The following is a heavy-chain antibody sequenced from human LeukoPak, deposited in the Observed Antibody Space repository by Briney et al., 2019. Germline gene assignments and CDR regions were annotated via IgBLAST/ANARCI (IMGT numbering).Heavy chain of an antibody. CDR3: ARLKHGGAVAGTD. D-gene: IGHD6-19*01. CDR2: IYPGDSDT. J-gene: IGHJ4*02. V-gene: IGHV5-51*01. CDR1: GYSFTTYW. Sequence: GESLKISCKGSGYSFTTYWIGWVRPMPDKGLDWRRIIYPGDSDTRYSPSFQGQVTISADKSISTAYLQWSSLKASDTAMYYCARLKHGGAVAGTDWGQGTLVTVSS.